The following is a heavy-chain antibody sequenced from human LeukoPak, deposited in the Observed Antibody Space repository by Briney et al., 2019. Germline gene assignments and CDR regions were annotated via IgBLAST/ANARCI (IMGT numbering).Heavy chain of an antibody. CDR2: ISYDGSNK. V-gene: IGHV3-30*03. CDR1: GFTFRSYG. D-gene: IGHD6-13*01. Sequence: GGSLRLSCAASGFTFRSYGMHWVRQAPGKGLEWVAVISYDGSNKYYADSVKGRFTISRDNSKNTLYLQMNSLRAEDTAMYYCATARQYSNSWYSDYWGQGTLVTVSS. J-gene: IGHJ4*02. CDR3: ATARQYSNSWYSDY.